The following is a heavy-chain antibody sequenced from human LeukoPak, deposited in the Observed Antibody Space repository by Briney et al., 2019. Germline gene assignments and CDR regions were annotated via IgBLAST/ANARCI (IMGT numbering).Heavy chain of an antibody. CDR2: IYYSGST. Sequence: SETLSLTCIVSGGSISSYYWCWFRQPPGKGLEWIGYIYYSGSTNYNPSLKSRVTISVDTSKNQFSLKLSSVTAADTAVYYCARDRPGSGSLRGSGRLFDPWGQGTLVTVSS. CDR3: ARDRPGSGSLRGSGRLFDP. D-gene: IGHD3-10*01. CDR1: GGSISSYY. V-gene: IGHV4-59*01. J-gene: IGHJ5*02.